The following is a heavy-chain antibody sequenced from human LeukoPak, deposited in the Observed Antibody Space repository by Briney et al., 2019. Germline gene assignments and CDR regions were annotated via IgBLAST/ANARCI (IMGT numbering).Heavy chain of an antibody. J-gene: IGHJ4*02. CDR3: ARSGYIGYEGDY. Sequence: GASLKISCQGFGSIFTTYWIASGRQLPGKGVEWMGIIFPSDSDNRYSPSFQGQLTLSADKSISTAYLQWSSLKASDTAMYYCARSGYIGYEGDYWGQGTLVTVSS. D-gene: IGHD5-12*01. V-gene: IGHV5-51*01. CDR2: IFPSDSDN. CDR1: GSIFTTYW.